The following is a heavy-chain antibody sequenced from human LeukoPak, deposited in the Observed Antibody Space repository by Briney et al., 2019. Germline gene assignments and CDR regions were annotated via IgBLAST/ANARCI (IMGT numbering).Heavy chain of an antibody. V-gene: IGHV4-59*01. Sequence: KPSETLSLTCTVSGGSISSYYWSWIRQPPGKGLEWIGYIYYSGSTNYNPSLKSRVTISVDTSKNQFSLKLSSVTAADTAVYYCARATNFWSAGYFDYWGQGTLVTVSS. D-gene: IGHD3-3*01. CDR1: GGSISSYY. CDR2: IYYSGST. J-gene: IGHJ4*02. CDR3: ARATNFWSAGYFDY.